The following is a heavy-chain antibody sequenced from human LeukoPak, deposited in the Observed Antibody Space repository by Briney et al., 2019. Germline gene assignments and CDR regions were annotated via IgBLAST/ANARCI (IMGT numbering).Heavy chain of an antibody. Sequence: SETLSLTCTVSGGSISSSSYYWGWIRQPPGKGLEWIGSIYYSGSTYYNPSLKSRVTISVDTSKNQFSLKLSSVTAADTAVYYCANYGPKDYWGQGTLVTVSS. V-gene: IGHV4-39*01. D-gene: IGHD3-10*01. CDR3: ANYGPKDY. CDR2: IYYSGST. CDR1: GGSISSSSYY. J-gene: IGHJ4*02.